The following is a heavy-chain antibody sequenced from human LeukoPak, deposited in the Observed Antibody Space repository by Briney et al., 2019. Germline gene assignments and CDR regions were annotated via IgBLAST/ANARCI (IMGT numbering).Heavy chain of an antibody. CDR1: GGTFSSYA. CDR2: IIPILGIA. CDR3: ARAPLPTGGWTDY. D-gene: IGHD6-19*01. Sequence: SVKVSCKASGGTFSSYAISWVRQAPGQGLEWMGRIIPILGIANYGQKFQGRVTITADKSTSTAYMELSSLRSEDTAVYYCARAPLPTGGWTDYWGQGTLVTVSS. V-gene: IGHV1-69*04. J-gene: IGHJ4*02.